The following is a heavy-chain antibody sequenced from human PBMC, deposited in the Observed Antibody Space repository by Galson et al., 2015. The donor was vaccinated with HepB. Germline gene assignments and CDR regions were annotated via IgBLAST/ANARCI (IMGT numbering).Heavy chain of an antibody. CDR2: INPNTGGT. CDR1: GYTFTGYY. Sequence: SVKVSCKASGYTFTGYYMHWVRQAPGQGLEWMGWINPNTGGTNYAQKFQGRVTMTRDTSISTAYMELSRLRSDDTAVYYCARDRTTPCAFDIWGQGTMVTVSS. CDR3: ARDRTTPCAFDI. V-gene: IGHV1-2*02. D-gene: IGHD1-7*01. J-gene: IGHJ3*02.